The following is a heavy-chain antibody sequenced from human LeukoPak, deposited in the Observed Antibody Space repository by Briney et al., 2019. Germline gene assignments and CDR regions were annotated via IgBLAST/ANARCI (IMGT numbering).Heavy chain of an antibody. CDR3: AKDFVVVPGNVNYFDS. CDR2: IRYDGSSK. J-gene: IGHJ4*02. CDR1: GFTFSNYG. D-gene: IGHD2-21*02. Sequence: PGGSLRLSCAVSGFTFSNYGMHWVRQAPGKGLEWVAFIRYDGSSKYYADSVKGRFTISRDNSKNTPYVQMKSLRAEDTAVYYCAKDFVVVPGNVNYFDSWGQGTLVTVSS. V-gene: IGHV3-30*02.